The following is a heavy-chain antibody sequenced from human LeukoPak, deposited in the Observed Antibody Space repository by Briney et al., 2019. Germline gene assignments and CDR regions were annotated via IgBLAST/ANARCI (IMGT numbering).Heavy chain of an antibody. CDR1: GYTFTSYG. V-gene: IGHV1-18*01. Sequence: ASVKVSCKASGYTFTSYGISWVRQAPGQGLEWMGWISAYNGNTNYAQNLQGRLTMTIDTATTTAYMGLRSLGSDDTAVYYCAREGGIWFGEADYWGQGTLVTVSS. J-gene: IGHJ4*02. D-gene: IGHD3-10*01. CDR3: AREGGIWFGEADY. CDR2: ISAYNGNT.